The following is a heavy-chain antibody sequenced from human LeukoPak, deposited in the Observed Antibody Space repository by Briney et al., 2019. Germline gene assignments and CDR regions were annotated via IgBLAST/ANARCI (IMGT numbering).Heavy chain of an antibody. CDR2: IYPGDSDT. D-gene: IGHD2-2*01. CDR1: GYSFTSYW. CDR3: ARQIGLGYCSSTSCPTDY. J-gene: IGHJ4*02. Sequence: GECLKISCKGSGYSFTSYWIGWVRQMPGKGLEWMGIIYPGDSDTRYSPSFQGQVTISADKSISTAYLQWSSLKASDTAMYYCARQIGLGYCSSTSCPTDYWGQGTLVTVSS. V-gene: IGHV5-51*01.